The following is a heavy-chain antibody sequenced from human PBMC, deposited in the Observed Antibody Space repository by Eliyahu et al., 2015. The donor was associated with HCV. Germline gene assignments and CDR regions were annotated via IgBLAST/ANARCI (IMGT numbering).Heavy chain of an antibody. D-gene: IGHD4-23*01. CDR3: VKEESTNSQIDY. CDR2: VSSSEDKK. J-gene: IGHJ4*01. V-gene: IGHV3-30*18. CDR1: GFPFSDYA. Sequence: QVQLVESGGGMVQPGGSLKLSCVASGFPFSDYAMHXVRQVPGKGLEWVATVSSSEDKKIYTVSVKGRFTISRDNSKNTLFLQMNGLTVEDSAVYFCVKEESTNSQIDYWGQGTLVIVSS.